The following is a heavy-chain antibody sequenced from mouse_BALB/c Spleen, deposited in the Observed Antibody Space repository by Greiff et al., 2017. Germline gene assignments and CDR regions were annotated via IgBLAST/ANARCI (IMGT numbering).Heavy chain of an antibody. CDR3: ARDGDYPFDV. D-gene: IGHD2-13*01. J-gene: IGHJ1*01. CDR1: GFSLTSYG. Sequence: VKLVESGPGLVAPSQSLSITCTVSGFSLTSYGVHWVRQPPGKGLEWLGVIWAGGSTNYNSALMSRLSISKDNSKSQVFLKMNRLQTDDTAMYYCARDGDYPFDVWGAGTTVTVSS. V-gene: IGHV2-9*02. CDR2: IWAGGST.